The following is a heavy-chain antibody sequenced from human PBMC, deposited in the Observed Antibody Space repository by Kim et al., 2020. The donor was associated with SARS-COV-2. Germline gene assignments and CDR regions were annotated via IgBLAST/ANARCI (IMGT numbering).Heavy chain of an antibody. J-gene: IGHJ4*02. CDR3: ARYCSGGSCYPGLYFDY. D-gene: IGHD2-15*01. Sequence: VKGRFTIYRDNSKNTLYLQMNSLRAEDTAVYYCARYCSGGSCYPGLYFDYWGQGTLVTVSS. V-gene: IGHV3-23*01.